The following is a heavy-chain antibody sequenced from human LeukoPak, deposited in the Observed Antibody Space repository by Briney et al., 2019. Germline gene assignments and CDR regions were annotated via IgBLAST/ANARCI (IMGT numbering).Heavy chain of an antibody. CDR2: IYDSGSTSGTT. CDR3: ARRIAAADPDYYYYGMDV. Sequence: SETLSLTCTVSGGSVTTYYWSWIRQPPGKGLEWIAYIYDSGSTSGTTKYNSSLKSRVTISVDRSKNQVSLKLSSVTAADTAVYYCARRIAAADPDYYYYGMDVWGQGTTVTVSS. J-gene: IGHJ6*02. D-gene: IGHD6-13*01. CDR1: GGSVTTYY. V-gene: IGHV4-59*08.